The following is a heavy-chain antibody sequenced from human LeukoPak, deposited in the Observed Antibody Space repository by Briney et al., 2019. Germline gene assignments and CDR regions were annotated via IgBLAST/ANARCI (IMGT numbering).Heavy chain of an antibody. V-gene: IGHV1-2*02. Sequence: ASVKVSCKASGYTFTGYYMHWVRQAPGQGLEWMGWINPNSGGTNYAQKFQGRVTMTRDTSISTAYMELSRLRSDDTAVYYCARDIGDSYYYYYYYMDVWGKGTTVTVSS. CDR2: INPNSGGT. D-gene: IGHD4-17*01. J-gene: IGHJ6*03. CDR3: ARDIGDSYYYYYYYMDV. CDR1: GYTFTGYY.